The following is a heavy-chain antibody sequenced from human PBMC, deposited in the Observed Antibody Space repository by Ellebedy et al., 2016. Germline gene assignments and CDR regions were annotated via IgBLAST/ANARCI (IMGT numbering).Heavy chain of an antibody. J-gene: IGHJ3*02. D-gene: IGHD2-8*01. V-gene: IGHV4-4*02. CDR2: ILHSGYT. Sequence: SETLSLXXVVSGGPISSNNWWSWVRQSPGKGLEWIGEILHSGYTNYHPSLKSRVTISVDKFKNQFSLKLSSVTAADTAVYYCARDPNGSAFDIWGQGTGVIVSS. CDR1: GGPISSNNW. CDR3: ARDPNGSAFDI.